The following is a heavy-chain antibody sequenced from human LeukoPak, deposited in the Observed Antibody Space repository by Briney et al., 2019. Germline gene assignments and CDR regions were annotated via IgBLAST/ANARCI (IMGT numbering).Heavy chain of an antibody. CDR2: IYHSGST. CDR3: ARRSSGYYFYFDY. Sequence: SETLSLTCAVSGYSISSGYYWGWIRQPPGKGLEWIGSIYHSGSTYYNPSLKSRVTISVDTSKNQFSLKLSSVTAADTAVYYCARRSSGYYFYFDYWGQGTLVTVSS. CDR1: GYSISSGYY. D-gene: IGHD3-22*01. J-gene: IGHJ4*02. V-gene: IGHV4-38-2*01.